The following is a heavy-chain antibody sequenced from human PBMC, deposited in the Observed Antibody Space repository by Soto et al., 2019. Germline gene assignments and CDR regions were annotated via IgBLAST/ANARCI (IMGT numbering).Heavy chain of an antibody. CDR2: IIASGGTT. CDR1: GFTFSSYA. D-gene: IGHD1-7*01. Sequence: GGSLRLSCAASGFTFSSYAMSWVRQAPGKGLEWVSHIIASGGTTYYADSVKGRFTISRDSSRNTLYLQMNSLRAEDTALYYCAKCIQVNWKYDAFHIWGQGTIVTVSS. J-gene: IGHJ3*02. V-gene: IGHV3-23*01. CDR3: AKCIQVNWKYDAFHI.